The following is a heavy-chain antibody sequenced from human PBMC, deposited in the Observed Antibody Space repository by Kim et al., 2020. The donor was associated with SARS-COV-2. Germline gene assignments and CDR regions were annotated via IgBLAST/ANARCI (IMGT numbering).Heavy chain of an antibody. V-gene: IGHV6-1*01. CDR3: ARVPTYYYDSSGLGVFDY. J-gene: IGHJ4*02. CDR1: GDSVSSNSAA. D-gene: IGHD3-22*01. Sequence: SQTLSLTCAISGDSVSSNSAAWNWIRQSPSRGLEWLGRTSYRPNCYKNYPLSVKSRITITPATSKNQFSRQLNSVTPEETAVYYCARVPTYYYDSSGLGVFDYWGQGTLVTVSS. CDR2: TSYRPNCYK.